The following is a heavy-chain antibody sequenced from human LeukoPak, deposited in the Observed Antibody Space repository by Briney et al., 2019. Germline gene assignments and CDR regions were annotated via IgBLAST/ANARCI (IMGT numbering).Heavy chain of an antibody. J-gene: IGHJ5*02. CDR2: INSGSSFM. CDR1: GFTFSRYS. CDR3: ARDYYDSSGSSWFDP. D-gene: IGHD3-22*01. Sequence: GGSLRLSCAASGFTFSRYSMNWVRQAPGKGLEWVSSINSGSSFMYYADSVKGRFTISRDNAKNSLYLQMNSLRAKDTALYYCARDYYDSSGSSWFDPWGQGTLVTVSS. V-gene: IGHV3-21*01.